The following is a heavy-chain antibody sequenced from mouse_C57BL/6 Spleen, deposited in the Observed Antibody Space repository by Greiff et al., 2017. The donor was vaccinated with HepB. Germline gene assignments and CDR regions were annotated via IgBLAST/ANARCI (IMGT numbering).Heavy chain of an antibody. J-gene: IGHJ2*01. V-gene: IGHV1-53*01. CDR3: AREREVTAQAPNFDY. CDR2: INPSNGGT. D-gene: IGHD3-2*02. CDR1: GYTFTSYW. Sequence: QVQLQQPGTELVKPGASVKLSCKASGYTFTSYWMHWVKQRPGQGLEWIGNINPSNGGTNYNEKFKSKATLTVDKSSSTAYMQRSSLTSEDSAVYYWAREREVTAQAPNFDYWGQGTTLTVSS.